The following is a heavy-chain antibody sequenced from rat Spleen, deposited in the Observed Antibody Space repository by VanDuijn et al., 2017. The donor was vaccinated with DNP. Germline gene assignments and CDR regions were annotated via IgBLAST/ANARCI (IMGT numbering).Heavy chain of an antibody. CDR3: VRPHYYDGSYPRY. CDR1: GFTFSNYG. CDR2: ISAGGDNT. Sequence: EVQLVESGGGLVQPGRSLKLSCAASGFTFSNYGMAWARQAPTKGLEWVASISAGGDNTYYRDSVKGRFTISRDDAKNTQYLQMDSLRSEDMATYYCVRPHYYDGSYPRYWGQGVMVTVSS. J-gene: IGHJ2*01. D-gene: IGHD1-12*02. V-gene: IGHV5S13*01.